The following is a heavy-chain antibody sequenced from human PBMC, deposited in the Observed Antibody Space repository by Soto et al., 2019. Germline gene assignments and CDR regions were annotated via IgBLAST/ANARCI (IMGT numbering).Heavy chain of an antibody. CDR3: ARARLSNGDPNIYFFYGLDV. Sequence: QVQLVQSGAEVKRPGSSVKVSCKASGDMFRNSAFTWVRQDPGQGLAWMGVIIPLFRKTNVAQNFQGRVTFTADESTSSLYMEASSLTSEDTAVYYCARARLSNGDPNIYFFYGLDVWGQGTTITVSS. J-gene: IGHJ6*02. V-gene: IGHV1-69*01. CDR1: GDMFRNSA. CDR2: IIPLFRKT. D-gene: IGHD3-10*01.